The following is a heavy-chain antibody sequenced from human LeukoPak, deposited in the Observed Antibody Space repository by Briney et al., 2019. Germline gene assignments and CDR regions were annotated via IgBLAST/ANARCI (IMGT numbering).Heavy chain of an antibody. D-gene: IGHD3-10*01. CDR1: GFTFSSYG. CDR3: AKLGFYGSGGRNWFDP. V-gene: IGHV3-30*18. CDR2: ISYDGSNK. Sequence: GGSLRLSCAASGFTFSSYGMHWVRQAPGKGLEWVAVISYDGSNKYYADSVKGRFTISRDNSKNTLYLQMNSLRAEDTAVYYCAKLGFYGSGGRNWFDPWGQGTLVTVSS. J-gene: IGHJ5*02.